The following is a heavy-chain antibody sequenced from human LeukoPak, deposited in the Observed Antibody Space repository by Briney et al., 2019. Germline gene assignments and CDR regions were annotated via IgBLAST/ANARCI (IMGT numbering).Heavy chain of an antibody. CDR3: TRAYDSFGYFFDS. J-gene: IGHJ4*02. CDR2: ISWNGANI. D-gene: IGHD3-22*01. V-gene: IGHV3-9*01. CDR1: GFTFHAYA. Sequence: GGSLRLSCVASGFTFHAYALHWVRQAPGKGLEWVSGISWNGANIGYADSVKGRFTISRDNAKNSLYLQMNSLRPEDTAFYYCTRAYDSFGYFFDSWGQGTLVTVSS.